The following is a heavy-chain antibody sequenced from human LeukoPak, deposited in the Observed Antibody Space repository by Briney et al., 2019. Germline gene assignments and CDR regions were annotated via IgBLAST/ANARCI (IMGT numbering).Heavy chain of an antibody. CDR3: ARDSGHCSGDNCYSAAFDI. V-gene: IGHV6-1*01. J-gene: IGHJ3*02. CDR2: TYYRAKWYR. CDR1: GDSVSSDSAT. Sequence: SQTLSLTCAISGDSVSSDSATWNWIRQSPSRGIEWLGRTYYRAKWYRDYAACVESRITISADSSKNQFSLQLNSVTPEDTAVYYCARDSGHCSGDNCYSAAFDILGQGTMVTVSS. D-gene: IGHD2-15*01.